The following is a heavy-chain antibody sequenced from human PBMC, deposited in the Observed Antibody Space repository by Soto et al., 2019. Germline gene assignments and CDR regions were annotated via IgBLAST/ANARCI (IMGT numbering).Heavy chain of an antibody. CDR3: ATLPAAXTGGGDY. CDR1: GYTFTSYY. J-gene: IGHJ4*02. Sequence: EASVKVSCKASGYTFTSYYINWVRQATGQGLEWMGWMNPNSGNTGYAQKFQGRVTMTRNTSISTAYMELSSLRSEDTAVYYCATLPAAXTGGGDYWGQGTLVTGSS. D-gene: IGHD2-2*01. CDR2: MNPNSGNT. V-gene: IGHV1-8*01.